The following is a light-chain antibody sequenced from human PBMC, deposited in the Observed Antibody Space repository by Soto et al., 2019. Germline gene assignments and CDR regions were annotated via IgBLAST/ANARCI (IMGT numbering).Light chain of an antibody. CDR1: QSVSSY. CDR2: DAS. Sequence: EIVLTQSPATLSLSPGERATLSCRASQSVSSYLAWYQQKPGQAHRLLIYDASNRATGIPARFSGSGSGTDFTLTISSLEPEDFAVYYCQQRSNWPRGVTFGGGTKVEIK. J-gene: IGKJ4*01. CDR3: QQRSNWPRGVT. V-gene: IGKV3-11*01.